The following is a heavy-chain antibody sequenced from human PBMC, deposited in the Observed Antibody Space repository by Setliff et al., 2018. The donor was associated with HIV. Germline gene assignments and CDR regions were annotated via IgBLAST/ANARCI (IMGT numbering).Heavy chain of an antibody. Sequence: SSETLSLTCTVSGGSISGYYWSWIRQPPGKGLEWIGTIFYTGNTNYNPSLKSRVTLSGGMSENQLFLRLTSVTAADTAVYYCVRGFCSSTTCYEDYYYMDVWGKGSTVTAS. CDR3: VRGFCSSTTCYEDYYYMDV. D-gene: IGHD2-2*01. V-gene: IGHV4-59*01. J-gene: IGHJ6*03. CDR1: GGSISGYY. CDR2: IFYTGNT.